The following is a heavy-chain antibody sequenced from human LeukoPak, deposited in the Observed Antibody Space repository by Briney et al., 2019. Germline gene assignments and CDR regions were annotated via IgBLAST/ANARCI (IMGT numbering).Heavy chain of an antibody. J-gene: IGHJ2*01. D-gene: IGHD3-16*01. Sequence: SETLSLTCTVSGDSISSSHYSWGWIRQAPGKGLEWIGSISCSGSTYYNPSLKSRVTISVHTSKNQSSLQLISVTAADTAVFYCARHVGGGGGYFDLWGGGTLVTLSS. CDR2: ISCSGST. CDR3: ARHVGGGGGYFDL. CDR1: GDSISSSHYS. V-gene: IGHV4-39*01.